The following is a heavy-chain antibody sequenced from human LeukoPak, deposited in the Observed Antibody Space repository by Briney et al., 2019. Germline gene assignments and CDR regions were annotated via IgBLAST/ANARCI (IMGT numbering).Heavy chain of an antibody. D-gene: IGHD3-9*01. CDR3: ARDGDYDILTGYLNGDAFDI. CDR1: GFTFSSCS. J-gene: IGHJ3*02. V-gene: IGHV3-48*01. CDR2: ISSSSSTI. Sequence: EGSLRLSCAASGFTFSSCSMNWVRQAPGKGLEWVSYISSSSSTIYYADSVKGRFTISRDNAKNSLYLQMNSLRAEDTAVYYCARDGDYDILTGYLNGDAFDIWGQGTMVTVSS.